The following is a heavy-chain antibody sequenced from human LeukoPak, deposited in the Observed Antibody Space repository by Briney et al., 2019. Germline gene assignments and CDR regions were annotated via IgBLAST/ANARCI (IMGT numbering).Heavy chain of an antibody. CDR3: AKDLGSAITSALVLDV. CDR2: ITWNRDNI. CDR1: GFTFDDYA. Sequence: PGRSLRLSCAASGFTFDDYAMHWVRQAPGKGLEWVSGITWNRDNIGYGDSVKGRFTISRDNVKNALYLQMNSLRPEDTALYYCAKDLGSAITSALVLDVWGQGTTVTVSS. V-gene: IGHV3-9*01. D-gene: IGHD2-15*01. J-gene: IGHJ6*02.